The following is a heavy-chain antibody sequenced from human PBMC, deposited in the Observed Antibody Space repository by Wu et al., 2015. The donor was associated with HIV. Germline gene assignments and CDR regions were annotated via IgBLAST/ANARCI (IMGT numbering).Heavy chain of an antibody. V-gene: IGHV1-46*01. CDR1: GYIFSNYY. CDR3: AGYGDYGAGMDV. CDR2: INPSGGTT. J-gene: IGHJ6*02. D-gene: IGHD4-17*01. Sequence: QAHLVQSGTEVKKPGASVTVSCKASGYIFSNYYIHWVRQAPGQGLEWMGIINPSGGTTIYPQKFQGRVTMTRDTSTSTVYMDLSSLRSEDTAVYYCAGYGDYGAGMDVWGQGTTVTVSS.